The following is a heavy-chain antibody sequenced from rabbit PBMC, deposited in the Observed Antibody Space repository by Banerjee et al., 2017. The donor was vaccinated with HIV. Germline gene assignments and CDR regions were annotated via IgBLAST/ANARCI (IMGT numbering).Heavy chain of an antibody. D-gene: IGHD8-1*01. CDR3: ARDTGTSFSTYGMDL. V-gene: IGHV1S40*01. J-gene: IGHJ6*01. CDR2: AYAGSSGST. CDR1: GFSFSSGYD. Sequence: QSLEESGGGLVKPGASRTLTCKASGFSFSSGYDMCWVRRAPGKGLEWVACAYAGSSGSTYSATWAKGRFTISKTSSTTVTLQMTSLTAADTATYFCARDTGTSFSTYGMDLWGPGTLVTVS.